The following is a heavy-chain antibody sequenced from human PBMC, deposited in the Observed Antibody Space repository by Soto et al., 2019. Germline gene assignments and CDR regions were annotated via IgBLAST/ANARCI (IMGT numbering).Heavy chain of an antibody. CDR3: ARSGDDYGMDV. V-gene: IGHV3-33*01. CDR1: GFTFSSYG. Sequence: QVQLVESGGGVGQPGRSLRLSCAASGFTFSSYGMHWVRQAPGKGLEWVAVIWYDGSNKYYADSVKGRFTISRDNSKNTLYLQMNSLRAEDTAVYYCARSGDDYGMDVWGQGTTVTVSS. CDR2: IWYDGSNK. D-gene: IGHD3-10*01. J-gene: IGHJ6*02.